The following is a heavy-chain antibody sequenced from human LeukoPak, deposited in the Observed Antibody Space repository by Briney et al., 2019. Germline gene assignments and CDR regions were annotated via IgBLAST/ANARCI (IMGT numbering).Heavy chain of an antibody. J-gene: IGHJ4*02. CDR1: GFTFSSSW. V-gene: IGHV3-7*01. Sequence: GGSLRLSFSGSGFTFSSSWISWGRQAPGRGVEWVANLKQDGSEKYYVDSVKGRFTISRDKAKNSLYLEINSLRADDTAVYYCVRGGDYWGQGTLVTVSS. CDR2: LKQDGSEK. CDR3: VRGGDY.